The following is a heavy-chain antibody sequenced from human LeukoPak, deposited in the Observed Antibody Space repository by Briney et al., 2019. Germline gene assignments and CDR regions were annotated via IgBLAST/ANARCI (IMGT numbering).Heavy chain of an antibody. V-gene: IGHV3-23*01. J-gene: IGHJ4*02. Sequence: GGSLRLSCAASGFTFSSYAMSWVRQAPGKGLEWVSAISGSGGSTYYADSVKGRFTISRDNSKNTLYLQMNSLRAEDTAVYYCGGSWLFRRVDYWGQGTLVTVSS. D-gene: IGHD6-13*01. CDR3: GGSWLFRRVDY. CDR1: GFTFSSYA. CDR2: ISGSGGST.